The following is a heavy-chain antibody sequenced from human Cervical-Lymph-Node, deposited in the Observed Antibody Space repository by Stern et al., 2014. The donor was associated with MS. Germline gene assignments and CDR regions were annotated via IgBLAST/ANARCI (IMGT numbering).Heavy chain of an antibody. CDR1: GFSFSNYI. V-gene: IGHV3-64D*06. CDR2: ITPNGGST. Sequence: EVQLVESGGGVVQPGGSLRLSCSASGFSFSNYIMHWVRQAPGKRLEHVSLITPNGGSTHHADSVKGRFTISRDNSRNTLYLQLSNLRTEDTGVYYCVKAMLAVARTFDSWGQGTLVAVSS. CDR3: VKAMLAVARTFDS. J-gene: IGHJ4*02. D-gene: IGHD6-19*01.